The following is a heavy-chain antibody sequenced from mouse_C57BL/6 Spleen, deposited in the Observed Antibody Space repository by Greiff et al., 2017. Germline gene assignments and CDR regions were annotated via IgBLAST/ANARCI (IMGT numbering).Heavy chain of an antibody. Sequence: VQLQQSGAELARPGASVKMSCTASGYTFTSYSMHWVKQRPGQGLEWIGYINPSSGYTKYKQKFKDQATMTGDKSSSTAYMQLSSLTSEDSAVYYCARRDSNFYAMDYWGQGTSVTVSS. J-gene: IGHJ4*01. CDR2: INPSSGYT. D-gene: IGHD2-5*01. CDR1: GYTFTSYS. CDR3: ARRDSNFYAMDY. V-gene: IGHV1-4*01.